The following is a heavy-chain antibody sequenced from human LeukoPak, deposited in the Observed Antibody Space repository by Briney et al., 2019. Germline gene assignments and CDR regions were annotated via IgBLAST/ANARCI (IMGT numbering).Heavy chain of an antibody. Sequence: GGSLRLSCVASGFTFSSYSMNWVRQAPGKGLEWVSYISSSGTTKYYADSVKGRFTISRDNVENSLYLQMNSLRDEDTAVYYCAVEGYCSGGSCYTNWFDSWGQGTLVTVSS. CDR1: GFTFSSYS. CDR3: AVEGYCSGGSCYTNWFDS. CDR2: ISSSGTTK. V-gene: IGHV3-48*02. D-gene: IGHD2-15*01. J-gene: IGHJ5*01.